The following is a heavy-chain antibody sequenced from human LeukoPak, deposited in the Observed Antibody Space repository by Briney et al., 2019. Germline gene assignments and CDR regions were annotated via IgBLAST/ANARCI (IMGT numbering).Heavy chain of an antibody. CDR2: IKSKTDGGTT. CDR1: GFTFSGSA. D-gene: IGHD3-3*01. J-gene: IGHJ1*01. CDR3: TTEGYYDFWSGYYSAEYFQH. Sequence: GGSLRLSCAASGFTFSGSAMHWVRQAPGKGLEWVGRIKSKTDGGTTDYAAPVKGRFTISRDDSKNTLYLQMNSLKTEDTAVYYCTTEGYYDFWSGYYSAEYFQHWGQGTLVTVSS. V-gene: IGHV3-15*01.